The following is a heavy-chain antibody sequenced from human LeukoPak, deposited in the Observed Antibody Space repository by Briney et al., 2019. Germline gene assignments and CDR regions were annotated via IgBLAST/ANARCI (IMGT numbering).Heavy chain of an antibody. D-gene: IGHD4/OR15-4a*01. V-gene: IGHV3-64D*06. Sequence: PGGSLRLSCSASGFTFSSYAMHWVRQAPGKGLEYVSAISSNGGSTYYADSVKGRFTISRDNSKNTLYLQMSSLRAEDTAVYYCMKDLVAMVGYYFDYWGQGTLVTVSS. CDR2: ISSNGGST. CDR1: GFTFSSYA. CDR3: MKDLVAMVGYYFDY. J-gene: IGHJ4*02.